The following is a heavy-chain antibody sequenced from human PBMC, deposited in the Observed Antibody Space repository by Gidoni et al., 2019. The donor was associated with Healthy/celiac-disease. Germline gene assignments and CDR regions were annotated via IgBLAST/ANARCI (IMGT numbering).Heavy chain of an antibody. CDR1: GGSISRYY. CDR3: ARGGRFDWFTRENYYYMDV. V-gene: IGHV4-59*13. J-gene: IGHJ6*03. D-gene: IGHD3-9*01. CDR2: VYYSGST. Sequence: QVQLPESGPGLVKPSETLSLTCTVSGGSISRYYWSWIRQPPGKGLEWIGYVYYSGSTNYNPSLKSRVTISVDTSKNQFSLKLSSVTAADTAVYYCARGGRFDWFTRENYYYMDVWGKGTTVTVSS.